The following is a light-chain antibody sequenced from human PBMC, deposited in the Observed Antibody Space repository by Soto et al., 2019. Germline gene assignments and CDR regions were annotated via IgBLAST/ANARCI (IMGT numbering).Light chain of an antibody. CDR2: DVS. CDR3: SSYTSSRV. J-gene: IGLJ2*01. V-gene: IGLV2-14*01. CDR1: SSDVGGYNY. Sequence: QSALTQPASVSGSPGQSITLSCTGTSSDVGGYNYVSWYHQHPGKAPKLMIYDVSNRPSGVSNRFSGSKSGNTASLTISGLQAEDEADYYCSSYTSSRVFGGGTKLTVL.